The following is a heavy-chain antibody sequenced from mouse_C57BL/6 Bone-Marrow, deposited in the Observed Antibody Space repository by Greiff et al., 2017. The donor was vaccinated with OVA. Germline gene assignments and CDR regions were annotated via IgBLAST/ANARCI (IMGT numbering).Heavy chain of an antibody. J-gene: IGHJ3*01. CDR1: GYTFTSYW. CDR3: ARRWLLRGFAY. Sequence: VQLQQPGAELVKPGASVKLSCKASGYTFTSYWMHWVKQRPGQGLEWIGMIHPNSGSTNYNEKLKSKATLTVDKSSSTAYMQLSSLTSEDSAVYYCARRWLLRGFAYWGQGTLGTVSA. CDR2: IHPNSGST. V-gene: IGHV1-64*01. D-gene: IGHD2-3*01.